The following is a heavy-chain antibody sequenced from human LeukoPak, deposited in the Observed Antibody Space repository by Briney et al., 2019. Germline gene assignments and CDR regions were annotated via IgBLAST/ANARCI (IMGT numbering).Heavy chain of an antibody. D-gene: IGHD2-21*02. CDR3: ARGTHCGGDCYAQNPFDY. CDR1: GFTFSSYS. J-gene: IGHJ4*02. CDR2: ISSSSSYI. Sequence: PGGSPRLSCAASGFTFSSYSMNWVRQAPGKGLEWVSSISSSSSYIYYADSVKGRFTISRDNAKNSLYPQMNSLRAEDTAVYYCARGTHCGGDCYAQNPFDYWGQGTLVTVSS. V-gene: IGHV3-21*01.